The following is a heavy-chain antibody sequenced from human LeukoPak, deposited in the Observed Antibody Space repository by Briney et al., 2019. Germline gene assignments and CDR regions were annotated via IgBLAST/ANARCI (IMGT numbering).Heavy chain of an antibody. Sequence: ASVKVSCKASGYTFTSYGFTWVRQAPGQGLEWMGWISAYNGNTNYVQKVQGRVTMTTDTSTSTAYMELRSLRSDDTAVYFCARDSSGYDSTAYYGDYWGQGTLVTVSS. CDR2: ISAYNGNT. D-gene: IGHD3-22*01. CDR1: GYTFTSYG. V-gene: IGHV1-18*01. J-gene: IGHJ4*02. CDR3: ARDSSGYDSTAYYGDY.